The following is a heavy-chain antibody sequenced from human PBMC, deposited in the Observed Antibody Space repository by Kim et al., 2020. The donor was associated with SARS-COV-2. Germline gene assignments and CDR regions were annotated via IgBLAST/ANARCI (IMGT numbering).Heavy chain of an antibody. CDR3: ASPTYYYDSSGPHRDY. D-gene: IGHD3-22*01. Sequence: SETLSLTCTVSGGSISSGDYYWSWIRQPPGKGLEWIGYIYYSGSTYYNPSLKSRVTISVDTSKNQFSLKLSSVTAADTAVYYCASPTYYYDSSGPHRDYWGQGTLVTVSS. CDR2: IYYSGST. V-gene: IGHV4-30-4*01. J-gene: IGHJ4*02. CDR1: GGSISSGDYY.